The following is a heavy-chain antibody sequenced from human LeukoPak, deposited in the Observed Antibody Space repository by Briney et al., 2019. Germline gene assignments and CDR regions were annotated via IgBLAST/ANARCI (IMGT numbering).Heavy chain of an antibody. D-gene: IGHD6-19*01. CDR3: AREEQWLSFDY. CDR2: ISSSGSTI. CDR1: GFTFSDYY. V-gene: IGHV3-11*01. Sequence: GGSLRLSCAASGFTFSDYYMSCIRRAPGKGLEWVSYISSSGSTIYYADSVKGRFSISRGNAKNSLYLQMNSLRAEDTAVYYCAREEQWLSFDYWGQGTLVTVSS. J-gene: IGHJ4*02.